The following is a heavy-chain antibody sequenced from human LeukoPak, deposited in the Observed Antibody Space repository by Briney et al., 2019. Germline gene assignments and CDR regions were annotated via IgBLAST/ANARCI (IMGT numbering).Heavy chain of an antibody. CDR2: ISGSGGST. Sequence: GGSLRLSCAASGFTFGNYGMSWVRQAPGKGLEWVSGISGSGGSTYYADSVKGRFTISRDNSKNTLYLQMDSLRAEDTAVYYCARREGAMFAFDIWGQGTMVTVSS. J-gene: IGHJ3*02. V-gene: IGHV3-23*01. D-gene: IGHD1-26*01. CDR1: GFTFGNYG. CDR3: ARREGAMFAFDI.